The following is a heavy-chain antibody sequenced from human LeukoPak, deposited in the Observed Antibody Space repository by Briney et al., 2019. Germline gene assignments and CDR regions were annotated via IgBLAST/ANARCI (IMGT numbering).Heavy chain of an antibody. D-gene: IGHD5-24*01. CDR3: ARNRDGYILADFDY. J-gene: IGHJ4*02. V-gene: IGHV4-59*01. CDR2: FYYSGST. CDR1: GGSISSYY. Sequence: PAETLSLTCTVSGGSISSYYWSWVRQPPGKGLEWIGYFYYSGSTKYNPSLKSRVTISADTSKNQFSLEVSSVTAADTAVYYCARNRDGYILADFDYWGQGPLVTVSS.